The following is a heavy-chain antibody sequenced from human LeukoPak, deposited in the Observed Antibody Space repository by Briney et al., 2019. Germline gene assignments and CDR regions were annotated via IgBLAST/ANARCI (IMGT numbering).Heavy chain of an antibody. CDR3: AREGYYDILTGYSFDY. J-gene: IGHJ4*02. V-gene: IGHV4-34*01. CDR1: GGSFSGYY. CDR2: INHSGST. Sequence: SETLSLTCAVYGGSFSGYYWSWIRQPPGKGLEWIGEINHSGSTNYNPSLKSRVTISVDTSKNQFSLKLSSVTAADTAVYYCAREGYYDILTGYSFDYWGQGTLVTVSS. D-gene: IGHD3-9*01.